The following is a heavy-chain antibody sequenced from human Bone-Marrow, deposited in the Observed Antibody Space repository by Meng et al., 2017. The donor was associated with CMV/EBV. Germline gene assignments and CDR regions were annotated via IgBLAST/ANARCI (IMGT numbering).Heavy chain of an antibody. CDR1: GFTFSDYY. Sequence: GGSLRLSCAASGFTFSDYYMSWIRQAPGKGLEWVSAISGSGGSTYYADSVKGRFTISRDNSKNTLYLQMNSLRAEDTAVYYCAKGKGIAAAGTPDYWGQGTLVTVSS. J-gene: IGHJ4*02. V-gene: IGHV3-23*01. D-gene: IGHD6-13*01. CDR3: AKGKGIAAAGTPDY. CDR2: ISGSGGST.